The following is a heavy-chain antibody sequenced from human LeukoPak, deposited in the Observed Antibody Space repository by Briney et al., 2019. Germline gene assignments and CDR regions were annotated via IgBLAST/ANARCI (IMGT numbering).Heavy chain of an antibody. D-gene: IGHD2-15*01. CDR1: GFTFSSYS. CDR3: AREVGTCSGGTCYFRFDY. Sequence: GGSLRLSCAASGFTFSSYSMNWVRQAPGKGLEWVSSISSSSSYIYYADSVKGRFTISRDNAKNSLYLQMNSLRAEDTAVYYCAREVGTCSGGTCYFRFDYWGQGTLVTVSS. V-gene: IGHV3-21*04. J-gene: IGHJ4*02. CDR2: ISSSSSYI.